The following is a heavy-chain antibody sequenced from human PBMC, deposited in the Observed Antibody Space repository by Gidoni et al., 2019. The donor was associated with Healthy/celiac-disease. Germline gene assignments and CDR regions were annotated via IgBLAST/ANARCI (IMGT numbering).Heavy chain of an antibody. CDR1: GFTFSSYS. J-gene: IGHJ5*02. CDR3: ARVLLAPRFDP. CDR2: ISSSSSYI. D-gene: IGHD3-3*01. V-gene: IGHV3-21*01. Sequence: EVQLVESGGGLVKPGGSLRLSCAASGFTFSSYSMNWVSQAPGKGQEWFSSISSSSSYIYYADSMKGRFTISRDNAKNSLYLQMNSLRAEDTAVYYCARVLLAPRFDPWGQGTLVTVSS.